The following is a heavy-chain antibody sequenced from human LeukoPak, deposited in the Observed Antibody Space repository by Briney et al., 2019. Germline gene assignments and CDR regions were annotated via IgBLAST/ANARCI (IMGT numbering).Heavy chain of an antibody. D-gene: IGHD3-22*01. Sequence: PSETLSLTCAVSGGSISSSNWWSWVRPPPGKGLEWIGEIFHSGTTNFNPSLKSRVTISVDKSKNQFSLKLSSVTAADTAVYYCARAAPSSSGYLFVYWGQGTLVTVSS. V-gene: IGHV4-4*02. CDR1: GGSISSSNW. CDR3: ARAAPSSSGYLFVY. CDR2: IFHSGTT. J-gene: IGHJ4*02.